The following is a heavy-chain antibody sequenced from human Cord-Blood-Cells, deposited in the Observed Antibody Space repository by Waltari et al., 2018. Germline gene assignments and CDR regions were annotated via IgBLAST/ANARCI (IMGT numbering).Heavy chain of an antibody. CDR1: GFTVSSNY. J-gene: IGHJ4*02. D-gene: IGHD3-9*01. Sequence: EVQLVESGGGLIQPGGSLRLACAASGFTVSSNYMSWVRQAPGKGLEWVSVIYSGGSTYYADSVKGRFTISRDNSKNTLYLQMNSLRAEDTAVYYCARVGALRYFDWLLDYWGQGTLVTVSS. V-gene: IGHV3-53*01. CDR3: ARVGALRYFDWLLDY. CDR2: IYSGGST.